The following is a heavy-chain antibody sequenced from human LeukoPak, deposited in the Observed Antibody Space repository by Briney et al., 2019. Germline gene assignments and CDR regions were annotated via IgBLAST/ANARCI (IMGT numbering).Heavy chain of an antibody. Sequence: AASVKVSCKASGGTFSSYAISWVRQAPGQGLEWMGGIIPIFGTANYAQKFQGRVTITADGSTSTAYMELSSLRSEDTAVYYCANRDSSGSWFDPWGQGTLVTVSS. CDR2: IIPIFGTA. CDR1: GGTFSSYA. J-gene: IGHJ5*02. D-gene: IGHD3-22*01. V-gene: IGHV1-69*13. CDR3: ANRDSSGSWFDP.